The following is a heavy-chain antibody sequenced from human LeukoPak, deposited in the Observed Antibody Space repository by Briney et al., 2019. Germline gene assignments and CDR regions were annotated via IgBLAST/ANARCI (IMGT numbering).Heavy chain of an antibody. CDR2: FSGVGGYT. Sequence: GGSLRLSCVASGFTFSSYAMSWVRQAPGKGLEWVSTFSGVGGYTYYADSVKGRFTISRDNSKNTLFLQMYSLRAEDTALYHCTREVFGSGNDYWGQGTLVTVSS. CDR1: GFTFSSYA. CDR3: TREVFGSGNDY. D-gene: IGHD3-10*01. V-gene: IGHV3-23*01. J-gene: IGHJ4*02.